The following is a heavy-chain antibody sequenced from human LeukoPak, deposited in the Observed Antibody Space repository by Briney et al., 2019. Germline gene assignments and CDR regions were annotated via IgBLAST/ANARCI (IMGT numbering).Heavy chain of an antibody. CDR3: ARDFLPLYELGSMSAFDT. CDR2: IIPIFGTA. J-gene: IGHJ3*02. CDR1: GGTFSSYA. Sequence: SVKVSCKASGGTFSSYAISWVRQAPGQGLEWMGRIIPIFGTANYAQKFQGRVTITTDESTSTAYMELSSLRSEDTAVYYCARDFLPLYELGSMSAFDTWGQGTMVTVSS. V-gene: IGHV1-69*05. D-gene: IGHD2/OR15-2a*01.